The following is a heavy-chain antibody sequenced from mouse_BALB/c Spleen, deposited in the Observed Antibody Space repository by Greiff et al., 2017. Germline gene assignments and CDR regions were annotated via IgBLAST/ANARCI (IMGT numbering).Heavy chain of an antibody. CDR2: IDPANGNT. CDR1: GFNIKDTY. D-gene: IGHD1-1*01. J-gene: IGHJ3*01. CDR3: ARSDYYGSSYVWFAY. V-gene: IGHV14-3*02. Sequence: EVQLQQSGAELVKPGASVKLSCTASGFNIKDTYMHWVKQRPEQGLEWIGRIDPANGNTKYDPKFQGKATITADTSSNTAYLQLSSLTSEDTAVYYCARSDYYGSSYVWFAYWGQGTLVTVSA.